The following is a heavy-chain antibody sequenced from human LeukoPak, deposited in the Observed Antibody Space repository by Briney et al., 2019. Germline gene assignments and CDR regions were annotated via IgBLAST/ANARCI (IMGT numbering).Heavy chain of an antibody. CDR3: ATLIGMATIDY. CDR2: IIYSGGRT. D-gene: IGHD5-24*01. CDR1: GFTFSSYA. J-gene: IGHJ4*02. Sequence: GGSLRLSCAASGFTFSSYAMSWVRQAPWKGLEWVSIIYSGGRTYYADSVKGRFTISRDNSKNTLYLQMNSLSAEDTAVYYCATLIGMATIDYWGQGTLVTVSS. V-gene: IGHV3-23*03.